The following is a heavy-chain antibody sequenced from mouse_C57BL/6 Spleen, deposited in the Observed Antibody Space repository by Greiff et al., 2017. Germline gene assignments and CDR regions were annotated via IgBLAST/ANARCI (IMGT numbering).Heavy chain of an antibody. CDR3: ARHWYYGSSYWYFDV. V-gene: IGHV5-9*01. Sequence: EVKLVESGGGLVKPGGSLKLSCAASGFTFSSYTMSWVRQTPEKRLEWVATISGGGGNTYYPDSVKGRFTISRDNATNTLYLQLRSLRSEDTALYYCARHWYYGSSYWYFDVWGKGTTVTVSS. J-gene: IGHJ1*03. CDR2: ISGGGGNT. D-gene: IGHD1-1*01. CDR1: GFTFSSYT.